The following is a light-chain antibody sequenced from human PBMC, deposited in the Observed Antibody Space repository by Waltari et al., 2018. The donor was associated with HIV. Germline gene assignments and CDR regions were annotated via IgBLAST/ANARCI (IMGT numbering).Light chain of an antibody. CDR1: SSNIGSNT. CDR3: AAWDDSLNGVV. J-gene: IGLJ2*01. V-gene: IGLV1-44*01. CDR2: SNK. Sequence: QSVLTQPPSASGTPGQRVTISCSGSSSNIGSNTVNWYQQLPGTAPKLLIYSNKPRPSGFPDRFSGSKSVTSASLAISGLQSEDEADYYCAAWDDSLNGVVFGGGTKLTVL.